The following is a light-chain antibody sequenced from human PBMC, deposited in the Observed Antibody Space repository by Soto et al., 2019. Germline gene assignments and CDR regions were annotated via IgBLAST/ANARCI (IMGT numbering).Light chain of an antibody. CDR3: SSYSNTNTPCV. CDR2: DVS. J-gene: IGLJ2*01. CDR1: SSDIGGYNF. V-gene: IGLV2-14*03. Sequence: QSVLTQPASVSGSPGQSITISCTGTSSDIGGYNFVSWYQHHPGKAPKLMIYDVSNRPSGVSNRFSGSKSGNTASLTISGLQAEDEADYYCSSYSNTNTPCVFGGGTKLTVL.